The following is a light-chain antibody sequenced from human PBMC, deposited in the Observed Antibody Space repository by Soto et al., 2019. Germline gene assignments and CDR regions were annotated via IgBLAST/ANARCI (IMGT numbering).Light chain of an antibody. V-gene: IGLV2-14*01. CDR2: EVS. CDR3: ASYTSSSTSVI. Sequence: QSVLTQPASVSGSPGQSITISCTGTISDVGGYKYVSWYQQHPDKAPKLIIFEVSNRPSGISSRFSGSKSGNTASLTISGLQAEDEADYYCASYTSSSTSVIFGRGTKLTVL. CDR1: ISDVGGYKY. J-gene: IGLJ2*01.